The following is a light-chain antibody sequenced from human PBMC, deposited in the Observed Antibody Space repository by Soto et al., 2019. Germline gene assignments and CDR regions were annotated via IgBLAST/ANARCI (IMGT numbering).Light chain of an antibody. CDR3: SSYAGSNNHVI. V-gene: IGLV2-8*01. CDR2: EVS. Sequence: QSALTQPPSAYGSPGQSVTISCTGTSSDVGYFNYVSWYQQHAGKAPKLMIYEVSKRPSGVPDRFSGSKSGNTTSLTVSGLQAEDEADYYCSSYAGSNNHVIFGGGTKVTVL. CDR1: SSDVGYFNY. J-gene: IGLJ2*01.